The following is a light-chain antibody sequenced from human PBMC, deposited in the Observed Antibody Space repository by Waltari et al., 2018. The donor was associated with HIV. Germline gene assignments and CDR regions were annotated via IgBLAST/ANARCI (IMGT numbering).Light chain of an antibody. CDR3: QQRATWPLT. CDR2: EAT. J-gene: IGKJ5*01. Sequence: IVLTQSPATLSLSPGEGATLSCRASQSISSYLGWYQQKPGQAPRLLIYEATNRATGIPARFSGRGSGTDFTLTISSLDPEDFAVYYCQQRATWPLTFGQGTRLEIK. CDR1: QSISSY. V-gene: IGKV3-11*01.